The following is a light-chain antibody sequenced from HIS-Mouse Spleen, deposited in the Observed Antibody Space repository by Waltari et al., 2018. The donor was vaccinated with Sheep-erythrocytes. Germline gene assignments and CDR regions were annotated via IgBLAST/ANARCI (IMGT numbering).Light chain of an antibody. CDR3: QQYGSSPT. J-gene: IGKJ2*01. CDR1: QSVSSN. Sequence: EIVMTQSPATLSVSPGERATLSCRASQSVSSNLAWYQQKPGQAPRLPIYGASTRATGIPARFSGSGSGTEFTLTISRLEPEDFAVYYCQQYGSSPTFGQGTKLEIK. CDR2: GAS. V-gene: IGKV3-15*01.